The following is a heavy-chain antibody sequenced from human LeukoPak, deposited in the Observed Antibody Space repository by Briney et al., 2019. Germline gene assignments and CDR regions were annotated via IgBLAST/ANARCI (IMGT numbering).Heavy chain of an antibody. CDR2: IYYTGST. J-gene: IGHJ4*02. CDR3: ARGLRSSSWFFDY. V-gene: IGHV4-59*01. Sequence: SETLSLTCTVSGHSISSYYWNLIRQPPGKGLEWIGYIYYTGSTNCNPSLKSRVTMSVDTSKNQFSLKLNSVTSADTAVYYCARGLRSSSWFFDYWGQGTLVTVSS. CDR1: GHSISSYY. D-gene: IGHD6-13*01.